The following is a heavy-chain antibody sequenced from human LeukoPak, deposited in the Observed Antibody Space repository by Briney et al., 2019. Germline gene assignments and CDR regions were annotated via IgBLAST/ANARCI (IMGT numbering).Heavy chain of an antibody. Sequence: NPSETLSLTCAVYGGSFSGYYWSWIRQPPGKGLEWIGEINHSGSTNYNPSLKSRVTISVDTSKNQFSLKLSSVTAADTAVYYCARIVRNLGYCSGGSCYSPYYYYYMDVWGKGTTVTVSS. V-gene: IGHV4-34*01. CDR3: ARIVRNLGYCSGGSCYSPYYYYYMDV. D-gene: IGHD2-15*01. CDR1: GGSFSGYY. J-gene: IGHJ6*03. CDR2: INHSGST.